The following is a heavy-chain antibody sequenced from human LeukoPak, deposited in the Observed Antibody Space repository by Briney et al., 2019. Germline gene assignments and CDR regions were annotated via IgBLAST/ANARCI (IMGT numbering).Heavy chain of an antibody. CDR1: GFTFSNAW. CDR2: IKTKGEGGTV. J-gene: IGHJ4*02. V-gene: IGHV3-15*01. Sequence: GGSLRLSCATSGFTFSNAWMTWVRQAQGKGLEWVGRIKTKGEGGTVDSAAPVKGRFTISRDDSKNTLYLQMNSLKTEDTAIYYCMSDLDNWGQGTLVTVSS. CDR3: MSDLDN.